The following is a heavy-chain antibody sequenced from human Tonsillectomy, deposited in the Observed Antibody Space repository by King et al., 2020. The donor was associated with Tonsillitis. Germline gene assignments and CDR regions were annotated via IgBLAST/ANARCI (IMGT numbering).Heavy chain of an antibody. J-gene: IGHJ4*02. Sequence: VQLQQSGPGLVKPSQTLSLTCAISGDSVSSNSAAWNWIRQSPSRGLEWLGRTYYRSKWYFVYTVSVNSPITINPDTSKNQCSLQLNSLAPDVPAVYYCARVRQQAFDSWGRGTVVTVSS. CDR1: GDSVSSNSAA. D-gene: IGHD6-13*01. CDR3: ARVRQQAFDS. V-gene: IGHV6-1*02. CDR2: TYYRSKWYF.